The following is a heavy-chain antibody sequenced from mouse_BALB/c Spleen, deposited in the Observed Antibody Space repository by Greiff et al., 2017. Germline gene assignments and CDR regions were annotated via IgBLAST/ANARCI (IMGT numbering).Heavy chain of an antibody. Sequence: EVQLQQSGPELVKPGASVKISCKASGYSFTGYYMHWVKQSHVKSLEWIGRINPYNGATSYNQNFKDKASLTVDKSSSTAYMELHSLTSEDSAVYYCARGITTVVEGFAYWGQGTLVTVSA. CDR3: ARGITTVVEGFAY. CDR2: INPYNGAT. CDR1: GYSFTGYY. J-gene: IGHJ3*01. D-gene: IGHD1-1*01. V-gene: IGHV1-26*01.